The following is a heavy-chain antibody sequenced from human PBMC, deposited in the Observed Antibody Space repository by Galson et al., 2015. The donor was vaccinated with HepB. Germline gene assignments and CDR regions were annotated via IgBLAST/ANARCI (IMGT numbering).Heavy chain of an antibody. CDR3: ANVYGGNSGGFNI. J-gene: IGHJ3*02. CDR2: ISYDGSNK. V-gene: IGHV3-30*18. Sequence: SLRLSCAASGFTFSSYGMHWVRQAPGKGLGWVAVISYDGSNKYYADSVKGRFTIFRDNSKNTVYLQMNSLRAEDTAVYYCANVYGGNSGGFNIWGQGTMVTVSS. D-gene: IGHD4-23*01. CDR1: GFTFSSYG.